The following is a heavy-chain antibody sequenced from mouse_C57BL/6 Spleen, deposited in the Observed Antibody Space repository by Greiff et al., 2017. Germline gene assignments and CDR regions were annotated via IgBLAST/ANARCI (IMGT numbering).Heavy chain of an antibody. CDR3: ARWADGYYFDYAMDY. V-gene: IGHV1-18*01. D-gene: IGHD2-3*01. J-gene: IGHJ4*01. Sequence: VQLQQSGPELVKPGASVKIPCKASGYTFTDYNMDWVKQSHGKSLEWIGDINPNNGGTIYNQKFKGKATLTVDTSASTAYMELRSLTSEDTAVYYCARWADGYYFDYAMDYWGQGTSVTVSS. CDR1: GYTFTDYN. CDR2: INPNNGGT.